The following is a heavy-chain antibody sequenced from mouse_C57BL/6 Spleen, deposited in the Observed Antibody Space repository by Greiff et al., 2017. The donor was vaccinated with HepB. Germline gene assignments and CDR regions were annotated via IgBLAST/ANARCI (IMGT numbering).Heavy chain of an antibody. CDR2: ISSGSSTT. CDR3: ARHHIHYAMDY. CDR1: GFTFSDYG. J-gene: IGHJ4*01. D-gene: IGHD6-1*01. V-gene: IGHV5-17*01. Sequence: EVMLVESGGGLVKPGGSLKLSCAASGFTFSDYGMHWVRQAPEKGLEWVAYISSGSSTTYYADTVQGRYTISRDNAKNTLFLQMTSLRSEDTAMYYCARHHIHYAMDYWGQGTSVTVYS.